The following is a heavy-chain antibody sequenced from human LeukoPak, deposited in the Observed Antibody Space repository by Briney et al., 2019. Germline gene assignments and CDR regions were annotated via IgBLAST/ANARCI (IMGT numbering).Heavy chain of an antibody. CDR1: GFTFSSYS. CDR3: AREGPVDCSSTSCYADY. J-gene: IGHJ4*02. V-gene: IGHV3-21*01. Sequence: GGSLRLSCAASGFTFSSYSMNWVRQAPGKGLEWVSSISTSSSTHIYYADSVKGRFTISRDNAKNSLSLQMNSLRGEDTAVYYCAREGPVDCSSTSCYADYWGQGTLVTVSS. D-gene: IGHD2-2*01. CDR2: ISTSSSTHI.